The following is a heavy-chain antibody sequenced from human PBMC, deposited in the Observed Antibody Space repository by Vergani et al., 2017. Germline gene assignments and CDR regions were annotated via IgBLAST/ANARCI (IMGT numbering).Heavy chain of an antibody. CDR2: ISGSGGST. CDR3: AKVGGVVFPHILFDP. V-gene: IGHV3-23*01. Sequence: EVQLLESGGGLVQPGGSLRLSCAASGFTFSSYAMSWVRQAPGKGLEWVSAISGSGGSTYYADSVKGRFTISRDNSKNTLYLKINSLGAEDTAVYYCAKVGGVVFPHILFDPWGQGTLVTVSS. D-gene: IGHD2-8*02. CDR1: GFTFSSYA. J-gene: IGHJ5*02.